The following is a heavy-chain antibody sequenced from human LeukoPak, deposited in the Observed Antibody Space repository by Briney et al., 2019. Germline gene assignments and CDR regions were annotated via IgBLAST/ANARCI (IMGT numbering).Heavy chain of an antibody. CDR1: GFTFSNDG. Sequence: GGSLRLSCAASGFTFSNDGMHWVRQAPGKGLEWVSNISGSAGSTYYADFVKGLFTISRDNSRNTLYLQMNSLRADDTAVYYCARYCSGASCYLGLDYWGQGTLVTVSS. V-gene: IGHV3-23*01. D-gene: IGHD2-2*01. CDR2: ISGSAGST. CDR3: ARYCSGASCYLGLDY. J-gene: IGHJ4*02.